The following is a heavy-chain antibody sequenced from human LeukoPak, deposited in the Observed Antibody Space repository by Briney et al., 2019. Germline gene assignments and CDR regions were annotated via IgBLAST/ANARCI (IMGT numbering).Heavy chain of an antibody. CDR2: INPNSGGT. J-gene: IGHJ5*02. V-gene: IGHV1-2*02. Sequence: ASVKVSCKASGYTFTGYYMHWVRQAPGQGLEWMGWINPNSGGTNYAQKFQGRVTMTRDTSISTAYMELSRLRSDDTDVYYCARDRGIATNRFDPWGQGTLVTVSS. CDR1: GYTFTGYY. CDR3: ARDRGIATNRFDP. D-gene: IGHD6-13*01.